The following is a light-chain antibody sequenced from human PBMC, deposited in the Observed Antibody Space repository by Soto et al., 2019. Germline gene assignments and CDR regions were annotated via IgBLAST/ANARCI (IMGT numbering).Light chain of an antibody. CDR1: RSDVGGYNY. J-gene: IGLJ1*01. V-gene: IGLV2-14*01. CDR2: DVS. CDR3: SSYTSSSTYV. Sequence: QSALTQPASVSGSPGQSITISCTGTRSDVGGYNYVSWYQQHPGKAPKLMIYDVSNRPSGVSNRFSGSKSGNTASLTISGLQAEDEADYYCSSYTSSSTYVFGTETKLDRP.